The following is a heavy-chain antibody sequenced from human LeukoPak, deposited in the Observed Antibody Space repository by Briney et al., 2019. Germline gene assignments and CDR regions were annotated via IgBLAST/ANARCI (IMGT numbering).Heavy chain of an antibody. V-gene: IGHV3-30*02. J-gene: IGHJ3*02. CDR2: IRYDGGNK. CDR3: AKARSYCGGDCSLYAFDI. D-gene: IGHD2-21*01. Sequence: GGSLRLSCAASGITLSSYAMHWVRQAPGKGLEWVAFIRYDGGNKYYADSVKGRFTISRDNSKNTLYLQMNSLRAEDTAVYYCAKARSYCGGDCSLYAFDIWGQGTMVTVSS. CDR1: GITLSSYA.